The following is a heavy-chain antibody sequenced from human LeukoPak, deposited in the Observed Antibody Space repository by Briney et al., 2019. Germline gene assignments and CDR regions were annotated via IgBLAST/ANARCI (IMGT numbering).Heavy chain of an antibody. CDR3: AKAREAVAVTGKLYYFDY. J-gene: IGHJ4*02. Sequence: GGSLRLSCAASGFTFDDYAMHWVRQAPGKGLEWVSAISGSGGSTYYADSVKGRFTISRDNSKNTLYLQMNSLRAEDTAVYYCAKAREAVAVTGKLYYFDYWGQGTLVTVSS. D-gene: IGHD6-19*01. CDR1: GFTFDDYA. CDR2: ISGSGGST. V-gene: IGHV3-23*01.